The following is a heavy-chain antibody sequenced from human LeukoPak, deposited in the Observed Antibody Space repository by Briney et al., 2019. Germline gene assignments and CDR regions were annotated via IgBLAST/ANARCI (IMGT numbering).Heavy chain of an antibody. V-gene: IGHV3-7*01. D-gene: IGHD3-16*01. CDR2: IKQDRSEK. J-gene: IGHJ4*02. CDR3: ARASPYASYDY. CDR1: GFTFSNYW. Sequence: GESLRLSCAASGFTFSNYWMSWVRQAPGKGLEWVTNIKQDRSEKYYVDSVKGRFTISRDNAKNSLYLQMNSLRAEDTAVYYCARASPYASYDYWGQGTLVTVSS.